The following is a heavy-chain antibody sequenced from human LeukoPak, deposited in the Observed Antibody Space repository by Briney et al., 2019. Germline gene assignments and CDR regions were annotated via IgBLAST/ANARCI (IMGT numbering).Heavy chain of an antibody. D-gene: IGHD2-15*01. Sequence: SETLSLTCTVSGGSISSGNYYWSWIRQPAGKGLEWIGRIYTSGSTNYNPSLKSRVTISVDTSKNQFSLTLSSVTAADTAVYYCARDLRYCSGGSCSSWGQGTLVTVSS. CDR2: IYTSGST. J-gene: IGHJ5*02. CDR1: GGSISSGNYY. V-gene: IGHV4-61*02. CDR3: ARDLRYCSGGSCSS.